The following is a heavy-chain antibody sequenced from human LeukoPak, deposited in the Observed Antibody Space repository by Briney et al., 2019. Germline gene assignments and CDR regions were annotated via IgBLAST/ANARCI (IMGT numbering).Heavy chain of an antibody. CDR1: GYTFTEYY. D-gene: IGHD2-2*01. CDR3: ARLLHCSDTSCYEDF. CDR2: INPSSGGT. V-gene: IGHV1-2*02. Sequence: ASVKVSCRPSGYTFTEYYMHWVRQAPGQGLEWMGWINPSSGGTSYAQKFQGRVTMTRDTSITTAYMELSRLTSDDTAMYYCARLLHCSDTSCYEDFWGQGTLVTVSS. J-gene: IGHJ4*02.